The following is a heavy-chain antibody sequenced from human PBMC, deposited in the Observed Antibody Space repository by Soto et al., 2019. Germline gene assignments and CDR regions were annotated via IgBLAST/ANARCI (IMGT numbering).Heavy chain of an antibody. V-gene: IGHV3-23*01. CDR3: AKMDGSLRFLEWFPVDYYGMDV. CDR2: ISGSGVST. CDR1: GFTFSSYA. Sequence: PGGSLRLSCAASGFTFSSYAMSWVRQAPGKGLEWVSSISGSGVSTYYPDSVKGRFTISRDNSKNTLYLQMNSLRAEDTAVYYCAKMDGSLRFLEWFPVDYYGMDVWGQGTTVTVSS. J-gene: IGHJ6*02. D-gene: IGHD3-3*01.